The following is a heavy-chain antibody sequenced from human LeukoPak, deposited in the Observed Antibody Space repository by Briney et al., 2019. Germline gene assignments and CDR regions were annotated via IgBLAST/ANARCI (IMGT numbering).Heavy chain of an antibody. CDR3: ARGGSGSYYNYYYYMDV. CDR1: GFIFSSSA. V-gene: IGHV3-30-3*01. Sequence: GGSLRLSCAASGFIFSSSAMHWVRQAPGKGLEWVALISEDGSSTYHADSVKGRFTISRDNSKNTLYLQMNSLRAEDTAVYYCARGGSGSYYNYYYYMDVWGKGTTVTVSS. D-gene: IGHD3-10*01. CDR2: ISEDGSST. J-gene: IGHJ6*03.